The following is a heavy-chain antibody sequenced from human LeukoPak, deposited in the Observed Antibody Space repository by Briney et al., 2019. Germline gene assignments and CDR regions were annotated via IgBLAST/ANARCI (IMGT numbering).Heavy chain of an antibody. CDR1: GFTFSSYW. V-gene: IGHV3-7*01. J-gene: IGHJ6*03. CDR2: IKQDGSEK. D-gene: IGHD6-13*01. CDR3: ARVGSSSWYYMDV. Sequence: GGSLRLSCAASGFTFSSYWMSWVRQAPGKGLEWVANIKQDGSEKYYVDSVKGRFTISRDNAKNSLYLQMNSLRAEDTAVYYCARVGSSSWYYMDVWGKGTTVTVSS.